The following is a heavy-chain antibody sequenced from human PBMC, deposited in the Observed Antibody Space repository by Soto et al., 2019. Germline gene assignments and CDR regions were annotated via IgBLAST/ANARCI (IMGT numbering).Heavy chain of an antibody. J-gene: IGHJ5*02. CDR2: IYYSGST. V-gene: IGHV4-39*01. D-gene: IGHD3-22*01. CDR1: GGSISSSSYY. Sequence: QLQLQESGPGLVKPSETLSLTCTVSGGSISSSSYYWGWIRQPPGKGLEWIGSIYYSGSTYYNPSLKSRVTISVDTSKNQFSLKLSSVTAADTAVYYCARHRYYYDSSGYGLRWFDPWGQGTLVTVSS. CDR3: ARHRYYYDSSGYGLRWFDP.